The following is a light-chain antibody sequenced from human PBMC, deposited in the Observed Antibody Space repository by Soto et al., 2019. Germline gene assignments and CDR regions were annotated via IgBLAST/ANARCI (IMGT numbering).Light chain of an antibody. J-gene: IGKJ1*01. Sequence: EIVMTQSPATLSVSPGERATLSCRASQSVSSNLAWYQQKPGQAPRLLIYGASTRATGIPARFSGSGSGTEXXLXISXLQXXXFAVYYCQQYNNWPPWTFGQGTKVEIK. CDR2: GAS. CDR3: QQYNNWPPWT. CDR1: QSVSSN. V-gene: IGKV3-15*01.